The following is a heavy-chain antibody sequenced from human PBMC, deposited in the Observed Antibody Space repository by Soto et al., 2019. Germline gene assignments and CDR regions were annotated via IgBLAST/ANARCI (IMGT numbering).Heavy chain of an antibody. CDR3: ARGYWVQGYGAGTYFDY. CDR2: IYSGSTT. D-gene: IGHD3-10*01. CDR1: GLSVGNNY. J-gene: IGHJ4*02. V-gene: IGHV3-66*01. Sequence: EVQLVESGGGVVKPGGSLRLSCAASGLSVGNNYMSWVRQAPGKGLEWVSVIYSGSTTHYADSVKGRFSISRDSSRNTVYLQMNSLRVEDTAVYHCARGYWVQGYGAGTYFDYWGQGTLVTVSS.